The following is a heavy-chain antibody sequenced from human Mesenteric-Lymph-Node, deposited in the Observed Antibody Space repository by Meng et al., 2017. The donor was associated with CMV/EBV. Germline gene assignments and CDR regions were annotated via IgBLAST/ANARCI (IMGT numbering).Heavy chain of an antibody. CDR1: GGSFSGYY. CDR3: ARGRGRYSSSPRVCYFDY. CDR2: INHSGST. J-gene: IGHJ4*02. D-gene: IGHD6-6*01. V-gene: IGHV4-34*01. Sequence: SETLSLTCAVYGGSFSGYYWSWIRQPPGKGLEWIGEINHSGSTNYNPSLKSRVTISVDTSKNQFSLKLSSVTAADTAVYYCARGRGRYSSSPRVCYFDYWGQGTLVTVSS.